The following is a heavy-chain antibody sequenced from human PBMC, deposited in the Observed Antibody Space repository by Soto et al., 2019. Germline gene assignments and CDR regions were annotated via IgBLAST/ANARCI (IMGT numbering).Heavy chain of an antibody. CDR1: GFTFSSYA. V-gene: IGHV3-23*01. J-gene: IGHJ4*02. CDR2: ISGSGGST. Sequence: VGSLRLSCAASGFTFSSYAMSWVRQAPGKGLEWVSAISGSGGSTYYADSVKGRFTISRDNSKNTLYLQMNSLGAEDTAVYYCAKDIVVVVAALIDYWGQGTLVTVSS. CDR3: AKDIVVVVAALIDY. D-gene: IGHD2-15*01.